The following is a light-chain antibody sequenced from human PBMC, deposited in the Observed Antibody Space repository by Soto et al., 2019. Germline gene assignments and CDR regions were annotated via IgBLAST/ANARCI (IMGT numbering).Light chain of an antibody. V-gene: IGKV4-1*01. CDR1: HSVLSTSNNKNY. J-gene: IGKJ1*01. Sequence: DIVMTQSPDSLAVSLGERATIKCKSSHSVLSTSNNKNYLAWYQQKPGQPPKLLIYWASTRESGVPDRFSGGGSGTDFTLSINSLQAEDVAVYYCQQYYGAPPVTFGQGTKVEIK. CDR3: QQYYGAPPVT. CDR2: WAS.